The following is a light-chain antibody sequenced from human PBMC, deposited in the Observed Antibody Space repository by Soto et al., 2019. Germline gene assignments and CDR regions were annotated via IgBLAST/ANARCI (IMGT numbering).Light chain of an antibody. Sequence: DIQMTQSPSTLSASVGDRVTITCRASQSINNWMAWYQQKPGKAPKLLIYGASSLEGGVPSRFSGSGSGTEFTLTISSLQPDDFATYYCQQYNSYSRTFGQGTKVEIK. J-gene: IGKJ1*01. CDR2: GAS. V-gene: IGKV1-5*01. CDR1: QSINNW. CDR3: QQYNSYSRT.